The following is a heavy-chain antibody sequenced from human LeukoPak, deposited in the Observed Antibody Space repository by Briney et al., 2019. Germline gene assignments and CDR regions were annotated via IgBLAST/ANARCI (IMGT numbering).Heavy chain of an antibody. CDR3: ARVVPAALYFDY. V-gene: IGHV4-30-4*08. D-gene: IGHD2-2*01. CDR1: GGSISCGDYY. CDR2: IYYSGST. J-gene: IGHJ4*02. Sequence: PSETLSLTCTVSGGSISCGDYYWSWIRQPPGKGLEWIGYIYYSGSTYYNPSLKSRVTISVDTSKNQFSLKLSSVTAADTAVYYCARVVPAALYFDYWGQGTLVTVSS.